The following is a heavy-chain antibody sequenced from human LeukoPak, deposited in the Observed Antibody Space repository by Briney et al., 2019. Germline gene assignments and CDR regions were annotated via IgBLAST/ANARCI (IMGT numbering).Heavy chain of an antibody. D-gene: IGHD3-22*01. Sequence: SETLSLTCTVSGGSISSGGYYWSWIRQHPGKGLEWIGYSYYSGSNYYNPSLKSRVTILVDTSKNQFSLKLSSVTAADTAVYYCASSTYYDSSGYYFPPATTIDYWGQGTLVTVCS. CDR1: GGSISSGGYY. CDR2: SYYSGSN. J-gene: IGHJ4*02. V-gene: IGHV4-31*03. CDR3: ASSTYYDSSGYYFPPATTIDY.